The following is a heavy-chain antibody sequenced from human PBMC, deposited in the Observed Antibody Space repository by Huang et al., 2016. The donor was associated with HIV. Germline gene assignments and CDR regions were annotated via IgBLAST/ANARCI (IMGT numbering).Heavy chain of an antibody. Sequence: QVHLQQWGAGLLKSAETLSLTCAVYGGSLSGYYWSWLRQTPGTGLAWIGEINHLGSPNYNASLKSGVCILMGGSKKQFSLKLRYISDADSAVYFCARDATKNPRGWFDPWGHGTLVTVSS. CDR1: GGSLSGYY. CDR2: INHLGSP. CDR3: ARDATKNPRGWFDP. J-gene: IGHJ5*02. D-gene: IGHD3-10*01. V-gene: IGHV4-34*02.